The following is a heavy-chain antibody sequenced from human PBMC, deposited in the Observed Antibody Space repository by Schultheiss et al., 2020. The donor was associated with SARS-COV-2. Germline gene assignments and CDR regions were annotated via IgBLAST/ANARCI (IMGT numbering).Heavy chain of an antibody. CDR2: IIAIFGTA. CDR3: ARGTSGMDV. V-gene: IGHV1-69*05. Sequence: SVKVSCKASGYTFSSYAISWVRQAPGQRLEWMGGIIAIFGTAKYAQKFQGRVTITTDKSTSTAYMELSSLRSEDTAVYYCARGTSGMDVWGQGTTVTVSS. CDR1: GYTFSSYA. J-gene: IGHJ6*02. D-gene: IGHD3/OR15-3a*01.